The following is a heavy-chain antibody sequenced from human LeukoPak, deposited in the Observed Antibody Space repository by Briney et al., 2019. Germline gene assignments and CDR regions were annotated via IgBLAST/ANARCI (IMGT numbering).Heavy chain of an antibody. Sequence: AAVKVSCKVSGYTLTELSMHWVRQAPGKGLEWMGGFDPEDGETIYAQKFQGRVTMTTDTSTSTAYMELRSLRSDDTAVYYCAIDITGIRYFDYWGQGTLVTVSS. CDR1: GYTLTELS. D-gene: IGHD1-20*01. CDR2: FDPEDGET. CDR3: AIDITGIRYFDY. J-gene: IGHJ4*02. V-gene: IGHV1-24*01.